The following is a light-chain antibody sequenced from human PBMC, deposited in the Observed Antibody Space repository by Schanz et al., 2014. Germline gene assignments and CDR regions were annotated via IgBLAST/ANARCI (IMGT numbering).Light chain of an antibody. V-gene: IGLV2-14*01. CDR2: DVN. CDR3: SSYTSSNALV. J-gene: IGLJ3*02. Sequence: QSALTQPASVSGSPGQSITISCTGISSDIGAYNYVSWYQQHPGKAPKLMIYDVNSRPSGVSNRFSGSKSGNTASLTISGLQAEDEAAYYCSSYTSSNALVFGGGTKLTVL. CDR1: SSDIGAYNY.